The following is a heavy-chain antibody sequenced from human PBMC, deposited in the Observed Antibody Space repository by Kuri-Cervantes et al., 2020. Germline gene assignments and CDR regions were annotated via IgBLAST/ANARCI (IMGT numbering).Heavy chain of an antibody. V-gene: IGHV1-3*01. CDR3: ARGGPIVVVPAAMPSFFMDV. CDR2: INAGNGNT. Sequence: ASVKVSCKASGYTFTSYAMHWVRQAPGQRLEWMGWINAGNGNTKYSQKFQGRVTITRDTSASTAYMEPSSLRSEDTAVYYCARGGPIVVVPAAMPSFFMDVWGKGTTVTVSS. J-gene: IGHJ6*03. D-gene: IGHD2-2*01. CDR1: GYTFTSYA.